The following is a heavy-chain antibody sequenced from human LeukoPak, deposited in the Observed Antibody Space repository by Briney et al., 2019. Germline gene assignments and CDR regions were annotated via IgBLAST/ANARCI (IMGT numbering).Heavy chain of an antibody. Sequence: SETLSLTCTVSGASINNNFWTWIRQPPGKGLEWIGYIYYSGGTNYNPSLKSRVTISVDTSKNQFSLNLTSVTAADTAVYSCARVRVGATFDDWGQGTLVTVSS. V-gene: IGHV4-59*01. CDR1: GASINNNF. J-gene: IGHJ4*02. CDR2: IYYSGGT. D-gene: IGHD1-26*01. CDR3: ARVRVGATFDD.